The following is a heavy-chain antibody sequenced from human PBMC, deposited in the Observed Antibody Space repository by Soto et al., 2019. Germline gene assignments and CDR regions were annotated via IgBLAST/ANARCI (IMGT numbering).Heavy chain of an antibody. CDR2: INHSGST. D-gene: IGHD5-12*01. Sequence: PSETLSLTCAVYGGSFSWYYWSWIRQPPGKGLEWIGEINHSGSTNYNPSLKSRVTISVDTSKNQFSLKLSSVTAADTAVYYCARGGMATTYPFDYWGQGTLVTVSS. J-gene: IGHJ4*02. CDR3: ARGGMATTYPFDY. CDR1: GGSFSWYY. V-gene: IGHV4-34*01.